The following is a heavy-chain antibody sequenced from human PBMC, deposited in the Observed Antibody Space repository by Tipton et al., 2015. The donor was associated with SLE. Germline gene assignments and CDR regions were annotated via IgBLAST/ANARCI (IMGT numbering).Heavy chain of an antibody. CDR2: INHSGST. D-gene: IGHD6-19*01. CDR3: AISPEAVAGDAAFDI. V-gene: IGHV4-34*01. Sequence: TLSLTCAVYGGSFSGYYWSWIRQPPGKGLEWIGEINHSGSTNYNPSLKSRVTISVDTSKNQFSLKLSSVTAADTAVYYCAISPEAVAGDAAFDIWGQGPMLTVSS. J-gene: IGHJ3*02. CDR1: GGSFSGYY.